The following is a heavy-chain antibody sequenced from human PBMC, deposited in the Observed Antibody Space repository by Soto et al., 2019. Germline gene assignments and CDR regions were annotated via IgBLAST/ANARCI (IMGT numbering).Heavy chain of an antibody. J-gene: IGHJ6*02. CDR3: ARTCNTPSCQYGLDV. CDR1: GYTFPSYG. V-gene: IGHV1-18*01. Sequence: QVQLVQSGPEVRKPGASVKVSCKASGYTFPSYGISWVRQAPGQGLEWMGWINAYSGHTKYAQRLQGRLTMTADTSTSTASMELRSLRLDDTAVYYCARTCNTPSCQYGLDVWGQGTTVSVSS. D-gene: IGHD2-2*01. CDR2: INAYSGHT.